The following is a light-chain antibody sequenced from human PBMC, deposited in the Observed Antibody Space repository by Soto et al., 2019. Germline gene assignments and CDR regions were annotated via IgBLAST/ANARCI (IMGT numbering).Light chain of an antibody. V-gene: IGKV3-20*01. J-gene: IGKJ1*01. CDR2: GAS. Sequence: EIVMTQWAATLSVSPGERATLSSRASQRVSTNFACYQQKPGQAPRLLIYGASSRATGIPDRFSGSGSGTDFTLTISRLEPEDFAVYYCQQYGSSLTWTFGQGTKVDI. CDR3: QQYGSSLTWT. CDR1: QRVSTN.